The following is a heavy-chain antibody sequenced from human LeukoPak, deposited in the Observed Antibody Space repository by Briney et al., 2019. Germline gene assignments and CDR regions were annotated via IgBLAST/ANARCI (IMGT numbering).Heavy chain of an antibody. Sequence: AGSLRLSCAASGFTFSNAWMNWVRQTPGKGLEWTGRIKSKTDGGTTDYAAPVKGRFTISRDDSKNTLYLQMNSLKTEDTAVYYCTTWGGTTWGQGTLVTVSS. V-gene: IGHV3-15*01. CDR3: TTWGGTT. CDR1: GFTFSNAW. D-gene: IGHD1-7*01. J-gene: IGHJ5*02. CDR2: IKSKTDGGTT.